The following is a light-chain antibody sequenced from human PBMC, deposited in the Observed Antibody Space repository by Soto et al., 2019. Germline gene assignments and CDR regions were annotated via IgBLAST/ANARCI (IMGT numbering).Light chain of an antibody. CDR2: DVS. V-gene: IGLV2-14*03. Sequence: QSVLTQPASVSGSPGQSITISCTGTSSDVGGYDHVSWYQQHPGKAPKLMIYDVSNRPSGVSNRFSGSKSGNTASLTISGLQAEDEGDYYCSSFTRINTYVFGTGTKVTV. CDR3: SSFTRINTYV. CDR1: SSDVGGYDH. J-gene: IGLJ1*01.